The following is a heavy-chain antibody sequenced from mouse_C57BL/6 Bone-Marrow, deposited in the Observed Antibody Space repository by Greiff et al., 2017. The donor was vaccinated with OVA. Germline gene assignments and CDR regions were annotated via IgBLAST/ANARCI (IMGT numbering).Heavy chain of an antibody. Sequence: VQLQQPGAELVMPGASVKLSCKASGYTFTSYWMHWVKQRPGQGLEWIGEIDPSDSYTNYNQKFKGKSTLTVDKSYSTAYMQLSSLTSEDSAVYYCDRYDYEDYYYAMDYWGQGTAVTVTS. J-gene: IGHJ4*01. CDR2: IDPSDSYT. CDR3: DRYDYEDYYYAMDY. CDR1: GYTFTSYW. D-gene: IGHD2-4*01. V-gene: IGHV1-69*01.